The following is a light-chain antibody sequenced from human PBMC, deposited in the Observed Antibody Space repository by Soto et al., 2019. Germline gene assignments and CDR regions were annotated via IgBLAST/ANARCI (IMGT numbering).Light chain of an antibody. V-gene: IGKV1-8*01. CDR2: AAS. Sequence: AIRMTQSPSSLSASTGYRVTIPCRASQGISSYLAWYQQKPGKAPKLLIYAASTLQCGVPARFSGSGSGTDFTLPISCLQAEDFATYSCQQYYSYPLTFGGGPKVEIK. CDR1: QGISSY. CDR3: QQYYSYPLT. J-gene: IGKJ4*01.